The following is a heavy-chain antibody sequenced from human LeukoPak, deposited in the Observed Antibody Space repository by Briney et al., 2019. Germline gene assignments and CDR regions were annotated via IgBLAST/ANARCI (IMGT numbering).Heavy chain of an antibody. J-gene: IGHJ4*02. Sequence: ASETLSLTCTVSGGAITSSSHYWGWLRQPPGKGLEWIGNIYSSGNPYYNPSLETRVTISVDTSKNQFSLKLTSVTAADTAVYYCARGLVRLARPFDSWGQGTVVTVSS. D-gene: IGHD3-9*01. CDR2: IYSSGNP. CDR1: GGAITSSSHY. V-gene: IGHV4-39*01. CDR3: ARGLVRLARPFDS.